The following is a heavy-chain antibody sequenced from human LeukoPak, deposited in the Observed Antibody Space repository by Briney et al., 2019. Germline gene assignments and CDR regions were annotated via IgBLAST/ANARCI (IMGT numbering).Heavy chain of an antibody. CDR1: GYTFTSYY. CDR3: AREKPTEYSGSYYSAASADAFDI. D-gene: IGHD1-26*01. J-gene: IGHJ3*02. CDR2: INPSGGST. V-gene: IGHV1-46*01. Sequence: ASVKVSCKASGYTFTSYYMHWVRQAPGQGLEWMGIINPSGGSTSYAQKFQGRVTMTRDMSTSTVYMELSSLRSEDTAVYYCAREKPTEYSGSYYSAASADAFDIWGQGTMVTVSS.